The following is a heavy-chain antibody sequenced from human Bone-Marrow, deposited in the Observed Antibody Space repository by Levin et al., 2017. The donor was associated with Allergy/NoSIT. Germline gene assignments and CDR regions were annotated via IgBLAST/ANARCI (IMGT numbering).Heavy chain of an antibody. CDR1: NYSISSGFH. D-gene: IGHD1-26*01. J-gene: IGHJ2*01. CDR3: ARAGELDYADWFFDL. CDR2: IDQSGDT. V-gene: IGHV4-38-2*01. Sequence: SETLSLTCAVSNYSISSGFHWGWIRQPPGKGLEWIGSIDQSGDTYYNPSLKSRVTISVDTSKNQFSLRLTSVSAADTAVYYCARAGELDYADWFFDLWGRGTLVTVSS.